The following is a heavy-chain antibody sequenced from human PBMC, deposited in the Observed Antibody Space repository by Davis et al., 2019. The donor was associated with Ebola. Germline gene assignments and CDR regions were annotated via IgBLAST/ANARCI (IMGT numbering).Heavy chain of an antibody. CDR1: ACSISSSSYY. V-gene: IGHV4-39*01. CDR3: ARRLRFLEWLPTQWFDP. D-gene: IGHD3-3*01. Sequence: MPSETLSLTCTVSACSISSSSYYWGWIRQPPGKGLEWIGSIHYSGSTYYNPSLKSRVTISVDTSKNQFSLKLSSVTAADTAVYYCARRLRFLEWLPTQWFDPWGQGTLVTVSS. J-gene: IGHJ5*02. CDR2: IHYSGST.